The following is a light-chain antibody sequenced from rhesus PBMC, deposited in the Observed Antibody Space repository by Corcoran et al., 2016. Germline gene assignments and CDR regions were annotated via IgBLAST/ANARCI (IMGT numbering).Light chain of an antibody. CDR2: GAS. Sequence: EIVMTQSPATLALSPGESATLSCRATQSVSRNLAWYHQKPGQAPRLLIYGASSRATGIPDRFSGSGSGTEFTLPISSLGPEDVGIYFCLQSINWPLTFGGGTKVELK. J-gene: IGKJ4*01. CDR3: LQSINWPLT. CDR1: QSVSRN. V-gene: IGKV3-24*04.